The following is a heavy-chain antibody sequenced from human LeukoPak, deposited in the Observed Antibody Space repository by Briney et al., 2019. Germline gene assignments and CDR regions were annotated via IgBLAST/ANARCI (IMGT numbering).Heavy chain of an antibody. CDR1: GFTFSSYE. J-gene: IGHJ4*02. CDR2: ISSSGSTI. Sequence: GGSLRLSCAASGFTFSSYEMNWVRQAPGKGLEWVSYISSSGSTIYYADSVTGRFTISRDNAKNSLYLQMNSLRAEDTAVYYCARDGGIAAAGIFDYWGQGTLVTVSS. V-gene: IGHV3-48*03. D-gene: IGHD6-13*01. CDR3: ARDGGIAAAGIFDY.